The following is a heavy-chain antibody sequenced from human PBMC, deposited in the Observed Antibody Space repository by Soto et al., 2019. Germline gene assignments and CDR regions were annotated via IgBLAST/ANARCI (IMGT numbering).Heavy chain of an antibody. D-gene: IGHD1-26*01. V-gene: IGHV5-51*01. J-gene: IGHJ4*02. CDR3: ARSPIVGATTFDY. Sequence: RESLKISCKGSGYSFTSHWIGWVRQMPGKGLEWMGIIYPGDSDTRYSPSFQGQVTISADKSISTAYLQWSSLKASDTAMYYCARSPIVGATTFDYWGQGTLVTVSS. CDR2: IYPGDSDT. CDR1: GYSFTSHW.